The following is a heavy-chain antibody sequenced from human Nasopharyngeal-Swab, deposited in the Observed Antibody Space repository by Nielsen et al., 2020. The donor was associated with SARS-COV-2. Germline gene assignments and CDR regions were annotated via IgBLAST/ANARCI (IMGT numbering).Heavy chain of an antibody. J-gene: IGHJ5*02. V-gene: IGHV4-34*01. D-gene: IGHD2-15*01. CDR1: GESFSGYY. Sequence: SETLSLTCAVYGESFSGYYWSWIRQPPGKGLEWLWEINHRGSTNYNPSLKSRVTISVDTSKNQFSLKLSSVTAADTAVYYCARGARRYCSGGSCWVVKNWFDPWGQGTLVTVSS. CDR2: INHRGST. CDR3: ARGARRYCSGGSCWVVKNWFDP.